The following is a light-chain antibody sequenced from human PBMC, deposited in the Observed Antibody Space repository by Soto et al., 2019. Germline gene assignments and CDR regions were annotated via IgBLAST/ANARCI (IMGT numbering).Light chain of an antibody. V-gene: IGLV1-44*01. Sequence: QSVLTQPPSASGTPGQRVTISCSGSSSNIGRNSVSWYQQLPGTAPKLLIYATNQRPSGVPDRFSGSKSGTSASLAISGLPSEDEAEYYCAAWDDSLNGPVFGGGTKVTVL. CDR1: SSNIGRNS. CDR3: AAWDDSLNGPV. CDR2: ATN. J-gene: IGLJ3*02.